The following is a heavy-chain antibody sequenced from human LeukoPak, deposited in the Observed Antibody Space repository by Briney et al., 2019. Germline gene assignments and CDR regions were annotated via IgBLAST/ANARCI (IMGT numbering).Heavy chain of an antibody. CDR2: ISGSGGST. CDR1: GFTFSSYG. D-gene: IGHD2-8*02. Sequence: GGTLRLSCAASGFTFSSYGMSWVRQAPGKGLEWVSAISGSGGSTYYADSVKGRFTISRDNSKNTLYLQMNSLRAEDTAVYYCATYRQVLLPFESWGQGTLVTVSS. CDR3: ATYRQVLLPFES. J-gene: IGHJ4*02. V-gene: IGHV3-23*01.